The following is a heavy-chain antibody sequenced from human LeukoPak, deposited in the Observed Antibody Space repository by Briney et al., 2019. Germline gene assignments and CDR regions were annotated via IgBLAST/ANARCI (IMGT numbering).Heavy chain of an antibody. J-gene: IGHJ5*02. V-gene: IGHV4-4*07. CDR3: ARDGRDGYNYGGPNWSDP. CDR2: IYTSGST. Sequence: SETLSLTCTVSGGSISSYYWSWIRQPAGKGLEWIGRIYTSGSTNYNPSLKSRVTMSVDTSKNQFSLKLSSVTAADTAVYYCARDGRDGYNYGGPNWSDPWGQGTLVTVSS. D-gene: IGHD5-24*01. CDR1: GGSISSYY.